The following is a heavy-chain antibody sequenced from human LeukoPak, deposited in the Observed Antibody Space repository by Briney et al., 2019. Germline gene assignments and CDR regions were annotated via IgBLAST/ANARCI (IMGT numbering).Heavy chain of an antibody. Sequence: GESLKISCQGSGNSFTSYWIGWVRQMPGKGLEWMVIIYPGDSDTIYSPSFQGQVTISADKSISTAYLQWSSLKASDTAMYYCARRYRLGSTDYYFDYWGQGTLVTVSS. CDR1: GNSFTSYW. CDR3: ARRYRLGSTDYYFDY. CDR2: IYPGDSDT. J-gene: IGHJ4*02. D-gene: IGHD3-16*01. V-gene: IGHV5-51*01.